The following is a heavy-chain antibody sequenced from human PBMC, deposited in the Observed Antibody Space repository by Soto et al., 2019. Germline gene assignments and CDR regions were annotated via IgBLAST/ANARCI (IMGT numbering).Heavy chain of an antibody. J-gene: IGHJ3*02. V-gene: IGHV3-23*01. CDR1: GFLCSSYD. D-gene: IGHD2-8*02. CDR3: AKATATGGGAFDI. Sequence: GGSLRLSCAASGFLCSSYDMSWVRQAPDEALEWVSTILVSDSTHYDDSVRGRFTISRDRSKNTVYLQMNSLTAGDTAVFYCAKATATGGGAFDISGQGTMVTVSS. CDR2: ILVSDST.